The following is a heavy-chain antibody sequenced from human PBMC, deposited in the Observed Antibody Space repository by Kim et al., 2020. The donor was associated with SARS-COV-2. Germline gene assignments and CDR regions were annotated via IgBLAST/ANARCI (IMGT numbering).Heavy chain of an antibody. CDR3: ARGPIFYDSSGYYDY. CDR1: GGSISSYY. J-gene: IGHJ4*02. D-gene: IGHD3-22*01. V-gene: IGHV4-59*01. Sequence: SETLSLTCTVSGGSISSYYWSWIRQPPGKGLEWIGYIYYSGSTNYNPSLKSRVTISVDTSKNQFSLKLSSVTAADTAVYYCARGPIFYDSSGYYDYWGQG. CDR2: IYYSGST.